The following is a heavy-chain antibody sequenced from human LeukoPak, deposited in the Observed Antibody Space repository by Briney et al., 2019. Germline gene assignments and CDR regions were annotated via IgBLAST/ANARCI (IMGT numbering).Heavy chain of an antibody. Sequence: GGSLRLSCAASGFTFSSYGMHWVRQAPGKGLEWVAFIRHDGSNKYYADSVKGRFTISRDNSKNTLYLQKNSLRAGDTAVYYCAKGSKLVVITRDQYMAVWGKGPTVTISS. D-gene: IGHD3-22*01. CDR2: IRHDGSNK. CDR3: AKGSKLVVITRDQYMAV. J-gene: IGHJ6*03. CDR1: GFTFSSYG. V-gene: IGHV3-30*02.